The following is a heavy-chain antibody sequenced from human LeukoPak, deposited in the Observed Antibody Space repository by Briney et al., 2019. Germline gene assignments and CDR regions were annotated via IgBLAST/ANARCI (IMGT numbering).Heavy chain of an antibody. V-gene: IGHV3-48*04. Sequence: GGSLRLSCAASGFTCSSYWMSWVRQAPGKGLEWVSYISSSGSTIYYADSVKGRFTISRDNAKNSLYLQMNSLRAEDTAVYYCARGRGFYDSSGYYLDYWGQGTLVTVSS. D-gene: IGHD3-22*01. CDR3: ARGRGFYDSSGYYLDY. J-gene: IGHJ4*02. CDR1: GFTCSSYW. CDR2: ISSSGSTI.